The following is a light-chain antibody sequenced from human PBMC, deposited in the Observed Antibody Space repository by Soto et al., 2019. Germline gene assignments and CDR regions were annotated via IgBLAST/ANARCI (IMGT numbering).Light chain of an antibody. J-gene: IGLJ2*01. V-gene: IGLV4-69*01. Sequence: LVLTQSPSASASLGASVKLTCTLSSGHSSYAIAWHQQQPEKGPRYLMKLNSDGSHSKRDGIPDRFSGSSSGAERYLTISGLQSEDEADYYCQTWGTGIVVFGGGTKVTVL. CDR2: LNSDGSH. CDR3: QTWGTGIVV. CDR1: SGHSSYA.